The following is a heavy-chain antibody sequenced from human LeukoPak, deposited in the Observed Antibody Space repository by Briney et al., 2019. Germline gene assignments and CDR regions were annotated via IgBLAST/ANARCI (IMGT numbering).Heavy chain of an antibody. V-gene: IGHV3-48*01. CDR2: ISSSSSTI. CDR1: GFTFSSYS. Sequence: PGGSLRLSCAASGFTFSSYSMNWVRQAPGKGLEWVSYISSSSSTIYYADSVKGRFTISRDNAKNSLYLQMNSLRAEDTAVYYCARGVLRYFDWDGDAFDIWGQGTMVTVSS. CDR3: ARGVLRYFDWDGDAFDI. D-gene: IGHD3-9*01. J-gene: IGHJ3*02.